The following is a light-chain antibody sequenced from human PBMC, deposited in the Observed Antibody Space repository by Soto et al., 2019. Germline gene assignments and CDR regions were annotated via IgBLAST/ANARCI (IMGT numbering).Light chain of an antibody. Sequence: QSALTQPASVSGSPGQSITISCTGSSSDVGGYNYVSWYQHHPGKAPKLMIYDVNNRPSGVSNRFSGSKSGNTASLTTSGLQAEDEADYYCGSYTSSSTLWLFGGGTKVTVL. V-gene: IGLV2-14*03. CDR1: SSDVGGYNY. CDR3: GSYTSSSTLWL. CDR2: DVN. J-gene: IGLJ3*02.